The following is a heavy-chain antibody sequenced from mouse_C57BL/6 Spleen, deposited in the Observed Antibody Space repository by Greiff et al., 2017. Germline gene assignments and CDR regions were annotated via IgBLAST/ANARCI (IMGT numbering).Heavy chain of an antibody. CDR3: DSNFFDY. V-gene: IGHV1-81*01. J-gene: IGHJ2*01. CDR1: GFTFTSYG. D-gene: IGHD4-1*01. Sequence: QVQLQQSGAELARPGASVKLSCKASGFTFTSYGISWVKQRTGQGLEWIGEIYTRSGNTYYNEKFKGKTTLTADKSSSTAYMELSSLTSEDTAVYFCDSNFFDYWGQGTALTVSS. CDR2: IYTRSGNT.